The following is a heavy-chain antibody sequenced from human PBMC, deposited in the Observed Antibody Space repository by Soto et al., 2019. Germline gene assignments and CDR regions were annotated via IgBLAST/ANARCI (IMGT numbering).Heavy chain of an antibody. CDR2: MYYTGST. J-gene: IGHJ6*02. CDR3: ARAVHYYYGMDV. V-gene: IGHV4-59*01. CDR1: GGSISSNY. Sequence: QVQLQESGPGLVKPSETLSLTCTVSGGSISSNYWSWIRQPPGKGLEWIGYMYYTGSTNYNPSLKSRVTISVDMSKNQFSLKLSSVTAAHTAVYYCARAVHYYYGMDVWGQGTTVTVSS.